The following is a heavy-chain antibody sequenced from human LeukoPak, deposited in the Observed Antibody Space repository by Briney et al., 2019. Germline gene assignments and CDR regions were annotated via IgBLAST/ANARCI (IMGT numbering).Heavy chain of an antibody. CDR2: ITGSGGST. CDR3: ANSKVADFHY. D-gene: IGHD6-19*01. J-gene: IGHJ4*02. Sequence: GGSLRLSCAASGFTFSSYGMHWVRQAPGEGLEWVSAITGSGGSTYYADSVKGRFTISRDNSKNTVYLQMNSLRVDDTAVYYCANSKVADFHYWGQGTRVTVSS. V-gene: IGHV3-23*01. CDR1: GFTFSSYG.